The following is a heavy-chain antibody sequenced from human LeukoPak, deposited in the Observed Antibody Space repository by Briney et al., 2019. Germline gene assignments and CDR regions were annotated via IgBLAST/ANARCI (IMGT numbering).Heavy chain of an antibody. D-gene: IGHD6-19*01. V-gene: IGHV1-3*01. CDR3: ARDSDSSGWSWVY. J-gene: IGHJ4*02. CDR1: GYRFTSDMYA. Sequence: ASVNVSCKASGYRFTSDMYAIHWVRQAPGHRLEWLGYINAGTGKTMYSQKFQGRVTITGDTYASTVSMELSSLTSEDTATYYCARDSDSSGWSWVYWGQGTLLIVSS. CDR2: INAGTGKT.